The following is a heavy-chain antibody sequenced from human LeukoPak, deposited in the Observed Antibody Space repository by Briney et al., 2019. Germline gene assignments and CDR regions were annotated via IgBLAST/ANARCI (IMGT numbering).Heavy chain of an antibody. CDR1: GGSISSSTYS. CDR2: MYYRGNT. Sequence: SETLSLTCTVSGGSISSSTYSWGWMRQPPGQELVWTGSMYYRGNTDYNPSLKSRFTISVDTSKNQFSLKVNSVTAADTAVYYCARTLGWANSRSPFDGWGQGTLVAVSS. D-gene: IGHD3-16*02. J-gene: IGHJ4*02. CDR3: ARTLGWANSRSPFDG. V-gene: IGHV4-39*01.